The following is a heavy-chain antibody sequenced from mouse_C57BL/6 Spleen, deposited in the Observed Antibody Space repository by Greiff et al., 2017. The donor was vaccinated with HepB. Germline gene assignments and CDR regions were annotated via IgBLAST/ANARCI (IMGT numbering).Heavy chain of an antibody. CDR1: GYTFTSYW. CDR3: ARDRGYAMDY. Sequence: QVQLQQPGAELVKPGASVKLSCKASGYTFTSYWMHGVKQRPGQGLEWIGMIHPNSGSTNYNEKFKSKATLTVDKSSSTAYMQLSSLTSEDSAVYYCARDRGYAMDYWGQGTSVTVSS. V-gene: IGHV1-64*01. CDR2: IHPNSGST. J-gene: IGHJ4*01. D-gene: IGHD3-2*01.